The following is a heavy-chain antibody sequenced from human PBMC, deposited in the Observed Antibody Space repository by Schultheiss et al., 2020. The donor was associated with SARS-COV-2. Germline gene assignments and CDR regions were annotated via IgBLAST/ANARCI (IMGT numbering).Heavy chain of an antibody. J-gene: IGHJ6*02. D-gene: IGHD2-15*01. Sequence: SVKVSCKASGFTFTSSAVQWVRQARGQRLEWIGWIVVGSGNTNYAQKLQGRVTMTTDTSTSTAYMELRSLRSDDTAVYYCARDPTKPIYCSGGSCSYYYYGMDVWGQGTTVTVSS. CDR3: ARDPTKPIYCSGGSCSYYYYGMDV. CDR2: IVVGSGNT. CDR1: GFTFTSSA. V-gene: IGHV1-58*01.